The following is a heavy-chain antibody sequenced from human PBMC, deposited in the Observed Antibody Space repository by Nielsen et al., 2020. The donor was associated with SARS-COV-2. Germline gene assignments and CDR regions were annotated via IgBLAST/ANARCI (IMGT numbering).Heavy chain of an antibody. V-gene: IGHV3-23*03. CDR1: GFTFSSYA. Sequence: LSLTCAASGFTFSSYAMSWVRQAPGKGLEWVSVIYSGGSSTYYADSVKGRFTISRDNSKNTLYLQMNSLRAEDTAVYYCAKDGGATIALWYAFDIWGQGTMVTVSS. CDR3: AKDGGATIALWYAFDI. CDR2: IYSGGSST. D-gene: IGHD5-12*01. J-gene: IGHJ3*02.